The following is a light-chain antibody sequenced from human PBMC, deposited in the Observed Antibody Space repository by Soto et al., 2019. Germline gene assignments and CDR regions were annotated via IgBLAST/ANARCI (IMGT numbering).Light chain of an antibody. V-gene: IGKV3-15*01. Sequence: TLSCRVSQSVSNNLAWYQQKSGQAPRLLIYGASTRATGIPATFSGSGSGTEFTLTISSLQPEDSAVYYCQQFNVWPLTFGGGTKVDIK. CDR1: QSVSNN. CDR3: QQFNVWPLT. CDR2: GAS. J-gene: IGKJ4*01.